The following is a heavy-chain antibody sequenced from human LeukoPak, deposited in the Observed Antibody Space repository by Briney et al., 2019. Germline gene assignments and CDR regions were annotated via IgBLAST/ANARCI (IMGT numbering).Heavy chain of an antibody. CDR3: AKDPLLWGTMVRGVDY. D-gene: IGHD3-10*01. Sequence: GGSLRLSCAASGFTFSSYAMSWVRQSPGKGVEGVSAISGSGGSTYYADSVKGRFTISRDNSKNTLYLQMNSLRAEGTAVYYCAKDPLLWGTMVRGVDYWGQGTLVTVSS. CDR1: GFTFSSYA. J-gene: IGHJ4*02. V-gene: IGHV3-23*01. CDR2: ISGSGGST.